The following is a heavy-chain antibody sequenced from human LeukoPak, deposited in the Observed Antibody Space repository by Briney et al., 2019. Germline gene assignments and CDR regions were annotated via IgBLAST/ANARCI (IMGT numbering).Heavy chain of an antibody. D-gene: IGHD6-19*01. Sequence: PGGSLRLSCAASGFTVSSNYMSWVRQAPGTGLEWVSVIYSGGSTYYADSVKGRFTISRHNSKNTLYLQMNSLRAEDTAVYYCARVRVSSGWYYYGMDVWGQGTTVTVSS. CDR1: GFTVSSNY. J-gene: IGHJ6*02. CDR2: IYSGGST. V-gene: IGHV3-53*04. CDR3: ARVRVSSGWYYYGMDV.